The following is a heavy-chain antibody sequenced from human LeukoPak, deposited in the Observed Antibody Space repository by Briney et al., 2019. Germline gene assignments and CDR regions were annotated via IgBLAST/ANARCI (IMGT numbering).Heavy chain of an antibody. D-gene: IGHD3-3*01. J-gene: IGHJ4*02. CDR2: INPSGGST. V-gene: IGHV1-46*01. CDR1: GYTFSSYY. Sequence: WASVKVSCKASGYTFSSYYMHWVRQAPGQGLEWMGIINPSGGSTSYAQKFQGRVTMTRDTSTSTVYMELSSLRSEDTAVYYCARGGTRVLEWFFVDYWGQGTLVTVSS. CDR3: ARGGTRVLEWFFVDY.